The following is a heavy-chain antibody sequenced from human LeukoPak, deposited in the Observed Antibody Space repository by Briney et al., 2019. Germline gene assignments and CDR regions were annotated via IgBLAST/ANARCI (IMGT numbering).Heavy chain of an antibody. V-gene: IGHV3-30*04. D-gene: IGHD1-26*01. CDR1: GFTFSFYA. J-gene: IGHJ3*02. Sequence: PGTSLRLSCAASGFTFSFYAMHWVRQAPGRGLEWVAAITYDGRIGLYADSVKGRFTISRDDSKNTLHLQMNSLRPEDTALYYCARDNIVGAGGYAFDIWGQGTMVTVSS. CDR3: ARDNIVGAGGYAFDI. CDR2: ITYDGRIG.